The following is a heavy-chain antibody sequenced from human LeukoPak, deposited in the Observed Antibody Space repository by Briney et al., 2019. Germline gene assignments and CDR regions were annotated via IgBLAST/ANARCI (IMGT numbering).Heavy chain of an antibody. V-gene: IGHV1-46*01. CDR1: GYTFTSYY. CDR2: ISPSGGST. J-gene: IGHJ4*02. CDR3: ARVSGSGWYTPGGVYFDY. D-gene: IGHD6-19*01. Sequence: ASVKVSRKASGYTFTSYYMHWVRQAPGQGLEWMGIISPSGGSTSYAQKFQGRVTMTRDTSTSTVYMELSSLRSEDTAVYYCARVSGSGWYTPGGVYFDYWGQGTLVTVSS.